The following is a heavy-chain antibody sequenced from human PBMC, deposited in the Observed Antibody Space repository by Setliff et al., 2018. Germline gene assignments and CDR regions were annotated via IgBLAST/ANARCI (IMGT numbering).Heavy chain of an antibody. D-gene: IGHD3-16*01. CDR2: IYFNGNT. Sequence: LSLTCNVSGGSISTSNYHWGWVRQPPGKGLEWIANIYFNGNTVKQPYLKSRVSISIDTSKNHFSLGLSSVIAADTATYYCVRVRVVQGYYEFDSWGQGALVTVSS. V-gene: IGHV4-39*07. CDR3: VRVRVVQGYYEFDS. CDR1: GGSISTSNYH. J-gene: IGHJ4*02.